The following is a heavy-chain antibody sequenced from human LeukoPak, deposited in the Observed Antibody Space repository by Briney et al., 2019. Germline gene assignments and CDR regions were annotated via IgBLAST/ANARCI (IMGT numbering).Heavy chain of an antibody. J-gene: IGHJ5*02. CDR2: ISWNSGSI. Sequence: GRSLRLSCAASGFTFDDYAMHWVRQAPGKGLEWVSGISWNSGSIGYADSVKGRFTISRDNAKNSLYLQMNSLRAEDTALYYCAKGFVDQLLDNWFDPWGQGTLVTVSS. CDR1: GFTFDDYA. V-gene: IGHV3-9*01. CDR3: AKGFVDQLLDNWFDP. D-gene: IGHD2-2*01.